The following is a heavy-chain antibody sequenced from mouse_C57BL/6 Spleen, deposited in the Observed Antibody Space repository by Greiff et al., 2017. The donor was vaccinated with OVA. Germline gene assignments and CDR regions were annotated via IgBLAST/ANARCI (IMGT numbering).Heavy chain of an antibody. V-gene: IGHV1-82*01. Sequence: QVQLQQSGPELVKPGASVKISCKASGYAFSSSWMNWVKQRPGKGLEWIGRIYPGDGDTNYNGKFKGKATLTADKSSSTAYMQLSSLTSEDSAVYFCARIGGSSNYFDYWGQGTTLTVSS. J-gene: IGHJ2*01. D-gene: IGHD1-1*01. CDR2: IYPGDGDT. CDR3: ARIGGSSNYFDY. CDR1: GYAFSSSW.